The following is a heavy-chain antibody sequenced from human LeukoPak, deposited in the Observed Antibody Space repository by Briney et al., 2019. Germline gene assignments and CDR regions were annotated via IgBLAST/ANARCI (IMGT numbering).Heavy chain of an antibody. CDR2: IFYSENT. D-gene: IGHD6-6*01. CDR3: ARAWGSFPVIFFDY. CDR1: GGSISSSGYY. J-gene: IGHJ4*02. Sequence: SQTLSLTCTVSGGSISSSGYYWTWIRQHPGKGLEWIGHIFYSENTYYNPSLKSRSTISVGTSKNQFSLNLSSVTAADTAVYYCARAWGSFPVIFFDYWGQGILVTVSS. V-gene: IGHV4-31*03.